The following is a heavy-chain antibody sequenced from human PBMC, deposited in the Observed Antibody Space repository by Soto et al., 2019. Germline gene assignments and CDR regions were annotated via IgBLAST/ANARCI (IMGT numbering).Heavy chain of an antibody. Sequence: ASVKVSCKASGYTFTGYYMHWVRQAPGQGLEWMGWINPNSGGTNYAQKFQGWVTMTRDTSISTAYMELSRLRSGDTAVYYCARSGAGGDCTNGVCYKNWFDPWGQGTLVTVSS. CDR1: GYTFTGYY. CDR3: ARSGAGGDCTNGVCYKNWFDP. V-gene: IGHV1-2*04. CDR2: INPNSGGT. J-gene: IGHJ5*02. D-gene: IGHD2-8*01.